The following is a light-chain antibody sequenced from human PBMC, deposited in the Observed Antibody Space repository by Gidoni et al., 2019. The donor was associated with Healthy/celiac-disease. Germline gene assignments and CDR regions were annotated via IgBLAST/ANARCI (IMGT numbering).Light chain of an antibody. J-gene: IGKJ4*01. CDR3: QQYNRFPLT. Sequence: EIQMTQSPATLSASVGDRVSITCRASQSASTWLAWYQQKPGKVPDLLIYDASNLASGIPSRFSGSGSGTEFTLTISNLQPDDFATYYCQQYNRFPLTFGGGTKVEMK. CDR1: QSASTW. V-gene: IGKV1-5*01. CDR2: DAS.